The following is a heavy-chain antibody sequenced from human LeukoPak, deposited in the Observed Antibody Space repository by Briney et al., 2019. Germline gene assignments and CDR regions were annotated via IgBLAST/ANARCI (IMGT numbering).Heavy chain of an antibody. CDR2: MNPNSGNT. V-gene: IGHV1-8*03. CDR1: GGTFSSYA. CDR3: ATMITPYYDFWSGYMDV. J-gene: IGHJ6*03. D-gene: IGHD3-3*01. Sequence: GASVKVSCKASGGTFSSYAISWVRQAPGQGLEWMGWMNPNSGNTGYAQKFQGRVTITRNTSISTAYMELSSLRSEDTAVYYCATMITPYYDFWSGYMDVWGKGTTVTVSS.